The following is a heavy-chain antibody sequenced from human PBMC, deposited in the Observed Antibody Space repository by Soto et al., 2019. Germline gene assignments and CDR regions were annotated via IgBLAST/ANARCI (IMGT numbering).Heavy chain of an antibody. Sequence: ASVKVSCKASGGTFSSYAISWVRQAPGQGLEWMGWINPNSGGTNYAQKFQGRVTMTRDTSISTAYMELSRLRSDDTAVYYCARDLEGPFDYWGQGTLVTVSS. V-gene: IGHV1-2*02. CDR2: INPNSGGT. CDR3: ARDLEGPFDY. J-gene: IGHJ4*02. CDR1: GGTFSSYA.